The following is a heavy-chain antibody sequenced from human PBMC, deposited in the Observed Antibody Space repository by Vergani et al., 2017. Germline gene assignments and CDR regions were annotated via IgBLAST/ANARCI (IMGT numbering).Heavy chain of an antibody. Sequence: EVQLLESGGGLVQPGGSLRLSCAASGFTFSSYAMSWVRQAPGKGLEWVAAISGSGGSTYYADSVKGRFTISRDNSKNTLYLQMNSLRAEDTAVYYCANLDSSGLKAEDFQHWRQGTLVTVSS. J-gene: IGHJ1*01. D-gene: IGHD3-22*01. CDR1: GFTFSSYA. CDR2: ISGSGGST. CDR3: ANLDSSGLKAEDFQH. V-gene: IGHV3-23*01.